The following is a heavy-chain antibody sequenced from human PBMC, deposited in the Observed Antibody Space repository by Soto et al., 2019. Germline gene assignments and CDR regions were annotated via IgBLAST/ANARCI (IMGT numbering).Heavy chain of an antibody. V-gene: IGHV4-59*01. CDR1: VDSINNYY. CDR2: IYYTGST. J-gene: IGHJ4*02. CDR3: AKYRSTEAQGFTLEY. D-gene: IGHD2-2*01. Sequence: PSETLSLTCTFSVDSINNYYWSWIRQPPGKRLEWIGYIYYTGSTTYNPSLESRVTMSVDTSKNQFSLKLSSVTAADTAVYYCAKYRSTEAQGFTLEYLGRGTRVNVSS.